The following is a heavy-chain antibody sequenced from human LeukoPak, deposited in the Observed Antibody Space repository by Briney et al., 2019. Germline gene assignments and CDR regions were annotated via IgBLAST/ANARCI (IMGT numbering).Heavy chain of an antibody. V-gene: IGHV4-39*07. CDR2: IYYSEST. CDR1: GGSMSSSSYY. D-gene: IGHD6-13*01. Sequence: SETLSLICTVSGGSMSSSSYYWGWIRQPPGKGLEWIGSIYYSESTYQNPSLKSRVTISVDTSKNQFSLKLSSVTAADTAVYYCAREGIAAALSVPFDPWGQGTLVTVSS. J-gene: IGHJ5*02. CDR3: AREGIAAALSVPFDP.